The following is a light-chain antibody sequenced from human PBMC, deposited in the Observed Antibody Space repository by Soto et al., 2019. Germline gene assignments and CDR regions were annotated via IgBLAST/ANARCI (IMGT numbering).Light chain of an antibody. V-gene: IGKV3D-20*02. CDR3: QQRNNWPPIT. Sequence: EIVLTQSPGTLSLSPGERATLSCRASQSVSNNYLAWYQQKPGQAPRLLIYGASNRATGIPDRFSGSGSGTDFTLTISGLEPEDFAVYYCQQRNNWPPITFGQGTRLEIK. CDR2: GAS. CDR1: QSVSNNY. J-gene: IGKJ5*01.